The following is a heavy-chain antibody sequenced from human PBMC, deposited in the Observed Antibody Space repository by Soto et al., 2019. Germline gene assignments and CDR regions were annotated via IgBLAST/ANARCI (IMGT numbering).Heavy chain of an antibody. CDR1: GFTFSSYA. V-gene: IGHV3-23*01. CDR2: ISGSGVST. D-gene: IGHD3-22*01. CDR3: AKSPGMYYYDSSGYYHYDY. Sequence: EVQLLESGGGLAQPGGSLRLSCAASGFTFSSYAMSWVRQAPGKGLEWVSAISGSGVSTYYADSVKGRFTISRDNSKNTLYIQMNSLRAEDTAVYYCAKSPGMYYYDSSGYYHYDYWGQGTLVTVSS. J-gene: IGHJ4*02.